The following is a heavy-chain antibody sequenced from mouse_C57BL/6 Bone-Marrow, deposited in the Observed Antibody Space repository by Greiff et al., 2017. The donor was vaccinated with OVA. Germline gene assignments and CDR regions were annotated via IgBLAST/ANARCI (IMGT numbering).Heavy chain of an antibody. CDR2: INPSSGYT. CDR1: GYTFTSYT. J-gene: IGHJ3*01. CDR3: ARKGGNWFAY. V-gene: IGHV1-4*01. D-gene: IGHD1-1*02. Sequence: QVQLQQSGAELARPGASVKMSCKASGYTFTSYTMHWVKQRPGQGLEWIGYINPSSGYTKYNQKFKGKATVTADKSSSTAYMQLSSLTSEDSAVYYCARKGGNWFAYWGQGTLVTVSA.